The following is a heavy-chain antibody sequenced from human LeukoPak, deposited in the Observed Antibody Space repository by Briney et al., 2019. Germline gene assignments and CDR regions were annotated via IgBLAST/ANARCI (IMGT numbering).Heavy chain of an antibody. CDR1: GGTFSSYA. D-gene: IGHD3-22*01. V-gene: IGHV1-69*05. CDR3: ARSGSGYYHWFDP. J-gene: IGHJ5*02. CDR2: IIPILGTA. Sequence: ASVRVSCKASGGTFSSYAISWVRQAPGQGLEWMGGIIPILGTANYAQKFQGRATITTDESTSTAYMELSSLRSEDTAVYYCARSGSGYYHWFDPWGQGALVTVSS.